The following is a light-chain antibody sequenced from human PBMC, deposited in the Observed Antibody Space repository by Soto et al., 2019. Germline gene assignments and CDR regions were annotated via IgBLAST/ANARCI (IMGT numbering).Light chain of an antibody. CDR3: SSYTGSRDFYV. V-gene: IGLV2-8*01. Sequence: QALSGTGAAGHAGRIFCTGTSSDVGRFNFVSWYQQHPGKAPRLLIYEVTKRPSGVPDRFSGSKSGNAASLTVSGLQAEDEADYFCSSYTGSRDFYVFGTGTKVTVL. CDR1: SSDVGRFNF. J-gene: IGLJ1*01. CDR2: EVT.